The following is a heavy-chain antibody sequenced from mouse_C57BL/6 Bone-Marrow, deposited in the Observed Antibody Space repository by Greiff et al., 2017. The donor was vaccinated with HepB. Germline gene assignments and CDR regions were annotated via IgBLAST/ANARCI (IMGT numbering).Heavy chain of an antibody. D-gene: IGHD1-1*01. CDR2: IDPNSGGT. Sequence: QVHVKQPGAELVKPGASVKLSCKASGYTFTSYWMHWVKQRPGRGLEWIGRIDPNSGGTKYNEKFKSKATLTVDKPSSTAYMQLSSLTSEDSAVYYCAREKGHYYGSSYFDYWGQGTTLTVSS. V-gene: IGHV1-72*01. CDR3: AREKGHYYGSSYFDY. CDR1: GYTFTSYW. J-gene: IGHJ2*01.